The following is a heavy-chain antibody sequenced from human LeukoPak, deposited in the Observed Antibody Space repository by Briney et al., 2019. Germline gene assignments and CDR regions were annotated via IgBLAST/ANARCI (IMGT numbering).Heavy chain of an antibody. Sequence: GGSLRLSCAASGFTFSSYSMNWVRQAPGKGLEWVSSISSSSSYIYYADSVKGRFTISRDNAKNSLYLQMNSLRAEDTAVYYCARENSNYDFWSGPQVVYWGQGTLVTVSS. CDR1: GFTFSSYS. CDR2: ISSSSSYI. V-gene: IGHV3-21*01. J-gene: IGHJ4*02. CDR3: ARENSNYDFWSGPQVVY. D-gene: IGHD3-3*01.